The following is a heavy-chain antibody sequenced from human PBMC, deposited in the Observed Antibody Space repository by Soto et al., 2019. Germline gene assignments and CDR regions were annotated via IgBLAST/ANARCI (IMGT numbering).Heavy chain of an antibody. J-gene: IGHJ4*02. V-gene: IGHV3-66*01. CDR1: GFTVSSNY. D-gene: IGHD6-19*01. CDR3: AREHSSGWYGSDY. Sequence: PGGSLRLSCAASGFTVSSNYVSWVRQAPGKGLEWVSVIYSGGSTYYADSVKGRFTISRDNSKNTLYLQMNSLRAEDTAVYYCAREHSSGWYGSDYWGQGTLVTVSS. CDR2: IYSGGST.